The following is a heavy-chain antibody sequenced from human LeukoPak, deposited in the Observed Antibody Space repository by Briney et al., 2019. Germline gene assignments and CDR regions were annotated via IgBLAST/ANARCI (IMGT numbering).Heavy chain of an antibody. CDR3: ATGIRFPFNFDY. V-gene: IGHV1-24*01. CDR1: GYTLTELS. D-gene: IGHD3-16*01. Sequence: ASVTVSCKVSGYTLTELSMHWVRQAPRKGLEWMGGFDPEDGETIYAQKFQGRVTMTEDTSTDTAYMELSSLRSEDTAVYYCATGIRFPFNFDYWGQGTLVTVSS. J-gene: IGHJ4*02. CDR2: FDPEDGET.